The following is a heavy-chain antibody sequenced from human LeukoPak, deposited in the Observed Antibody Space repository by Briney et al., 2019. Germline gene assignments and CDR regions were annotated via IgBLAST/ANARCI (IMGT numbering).Heavy chain of an antibody. Sequence: GGSLRLSCAASGFTVSSNYMSWVRQPPGKGLEWVSDIYSGGSTYYAASVKGRFTISRDNSKNTMYLQMNSLRAEDTAVYYCARTPSGSYLDYWGQGTLVTVSS. CDR1: GFTVSSNY. V-gene: IGHV3-66*01. CDR3: ARTPSGSYLDY. CDR2: IYSGGST. D-gene: IGHD3-10*01. J-gene: IGHJ4*02.